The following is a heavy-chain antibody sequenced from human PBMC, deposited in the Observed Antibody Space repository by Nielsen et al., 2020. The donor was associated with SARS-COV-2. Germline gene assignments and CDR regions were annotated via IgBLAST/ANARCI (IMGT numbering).Heavy chain of an antibody. CDR2: ISAYNGNT. D-gene: IGHD3-9*01. CDR1: GYTFTSYG. Sequence: ASVKVSCKASGYTFTSYGISWVRQAPGQGLEWMGWISAYNGNTNYAQKLQGRVTMTTDTSTSTAYMELRSLRSDDTAVYYCARDRRGLLRYQEGDAFDIWGQGTMVTASS. V-gene: IGHV1-18*01. J-gene: IGHJ3*02. CDR3: ARDRRGLLRYQEGDAFDI.